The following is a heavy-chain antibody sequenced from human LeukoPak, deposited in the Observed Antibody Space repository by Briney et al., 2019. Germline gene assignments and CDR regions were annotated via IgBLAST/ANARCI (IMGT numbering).Heavy chain of an antibody. D-gene: IGHD1-1*01. J-gene: IGHJ5*02. CDR1: GDSTSSDY. CDR3: ARGSWNDAGWFDP. CDR2: INYSGLT. Sequence: SETLSLTCIVSGDSTSSDYWSWIRQPPGKGLEWIGYINYSGLTNSNPSLKSRVTISVDTSKNQFFLKLSSVTAADTAVYYCARGSWNDAGWFDPWGQGTLVTVSS. V-gene: IGHV4-59*01.